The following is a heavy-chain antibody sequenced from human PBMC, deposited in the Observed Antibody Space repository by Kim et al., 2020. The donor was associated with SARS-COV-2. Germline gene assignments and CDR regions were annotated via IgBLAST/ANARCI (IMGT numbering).Heavy chain of an antibody. J-gene: IGHJ6*02. D-gene: IGHD3-10*01. Sequence: FQGRVTMTADESTSTAYMELSSLRSEDTAVYYCARDMVRGVIHHYYGMDVWGQGTTVTVSS. V-gene: IGHV1-69*01. CDR3: ARDMVRGVIHHYYGMDV.